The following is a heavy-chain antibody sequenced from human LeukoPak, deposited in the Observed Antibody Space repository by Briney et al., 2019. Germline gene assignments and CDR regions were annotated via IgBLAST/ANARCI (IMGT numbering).Heavy chain of an antibody. Sequence: GGSLRLSCAASGFTFNSYGMHWVRQAPRKGLEWVAFIRYDGNDEYYADSVKGRFTISRDNSKNMLYLQMNTVRAEDTAVYYCGKDSSASGWYGFFDSWGQGTLVTVSS. J-gene: IGHJ4*02. CDR2: IRYDGNDE. CDR1: GFTFNSYG. D-gene: IGHD6-19*01. V-gene: IGHV3-30*02. CDR3: GKDSSASGWYGFFDS.